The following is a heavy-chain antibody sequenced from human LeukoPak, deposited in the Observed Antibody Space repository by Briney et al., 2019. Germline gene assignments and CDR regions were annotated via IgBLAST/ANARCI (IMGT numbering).Heavy chain of an antibody. CDR1: GYSFTSYW. CDR2: IYPGDSDT. D-gene: IGHD3-3*01. CDR3: ARFRDYDFWSGYFRWFDP. V-gene: IGHV5-51*01. Sequence: GESLMISCKGSGYSFTSYWIGWVRQLPGKNLQWMGIIYPGDSDTRYSPSFQGQVTISADKSISTAYLQWSILKASDTAMYYCARFRDYDFWSGYFRWFDPWGQGTLVTVSS. J-gene: IGHJ5*02.